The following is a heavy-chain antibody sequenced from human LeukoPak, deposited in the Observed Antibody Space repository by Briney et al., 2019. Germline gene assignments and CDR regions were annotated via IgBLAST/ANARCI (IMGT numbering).Heavy chain of an antibody. D-gene: IGHD1-26*01. CDR1: GYTFTNNF. Sequence: GASVKVSCKASGYTFTNNFMHWVRQAPGQGLEWIGIINPSGDNTWYAQKFQGRVTMTRDMATSTDYLEVSSLRSEDTAVYYCARDSGSYSMYNWFDPWGQGTLVTVSS. CDR3: ARDSGSYSMYNWFDP. V-gene: IGHV1-46*01. CDR2: INPSGDNT. J-gene: IGHJ5*02.